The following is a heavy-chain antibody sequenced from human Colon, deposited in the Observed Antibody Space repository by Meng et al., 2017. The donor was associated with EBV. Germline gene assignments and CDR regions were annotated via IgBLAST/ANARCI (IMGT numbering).Heavy chain of an antibody. V-gene: IGHV4-4*02. CDR2: ISHSGTT. CDR3: ARDYYASGFVFDL. J-gene: IGHJ5*02. CDR1: GGSSDSDDW. Sequence: VPLHESGPGLVKPSWTRSLTCAVSGGSSDSDDWWNWVRQTPGKGLEWIGEISHSGTTNYNPSLKSRVTISIDKSKNQFSLKLTSVTAADTAVYYCARDYYASGFVFDLWGQGTLVTVSS. D-gene: IGHD3-10*01.